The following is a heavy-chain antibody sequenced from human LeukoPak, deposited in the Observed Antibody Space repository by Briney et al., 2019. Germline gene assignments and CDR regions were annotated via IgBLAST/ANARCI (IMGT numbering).Heavy chain of an antibody. Sequence: PSETLSLTCAVYGGSFSGHYWSWIRQPPGKGLEWIGEINHSGSTNYNPSLKSRVTISVDTSKNQFSLKLSSVTAADTAVYYCARGRELYSMDVWGQGTTVTVSS. J-gene: IGHJ6*02. V-gene: IGHV4-34*01. CDR1: GGSFSGHY. D-gene: IGHD3-10*01. CDR3: ARGRELYSMDV. CDR2: INHSGST.